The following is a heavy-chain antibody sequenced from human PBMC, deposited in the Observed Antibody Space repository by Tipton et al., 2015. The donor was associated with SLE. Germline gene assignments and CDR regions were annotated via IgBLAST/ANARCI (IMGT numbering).Heavy chain of an antibody. V-gene: IGHV4-38-2*02. CDR1: DYSISSGYH. J-gene: IGHJ6*03. CDR3: ARGDMVVVPAAGGGYYYYMDV. D-gene: IGHD2-2*01. CDR2: FYHSRST. Sequence: TLSLTCTVSDYSISSGYHWGWIRQPPGKGLEWIGGFYHSRSTYSSPSLKSRVTISVDTSKNQFSLKLSSVTAADTAVYYCARGDMVVVPAAGGGYYYYMDVWGKGTTVTVSS.